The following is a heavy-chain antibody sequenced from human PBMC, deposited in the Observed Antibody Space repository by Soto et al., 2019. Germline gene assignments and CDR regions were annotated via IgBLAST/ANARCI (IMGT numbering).Heavy chain of an antibody. V-gene: IGHV1-2*04. Sequence: GASVKVSCKASGYTFTGYYMHWVRQAPGQGLEWMGWINPNSGGTNYAQKFQGWVTMTRDTSISTAYMELSRLRSDDTAVYYCARENYYGSGSAIDYWGQGTLVTVSS. D-gene: IGHD3-10*01. CDR3: ARENYYGSGSAIDY. CDR2: INPNSGGT. CDR1: GYTFTGYY. J-gene: IGHJ4*02.